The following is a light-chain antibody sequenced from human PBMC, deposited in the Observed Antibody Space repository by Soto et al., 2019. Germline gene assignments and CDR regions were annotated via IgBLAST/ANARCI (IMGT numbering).Light chain of an antibody. J-gene: IGKJ5*01. V-gene: IGKV3-11*01. CDR3: QQRSNWPPIT. CDR1: QSVSSD. Sequence: EIVLTQSPATLSLSPGERATLSCRASQSVSSDLAWYQQKPGQAPRLLIYDASNRATGIPARFSGSGSGTDFTLTISSLEHEDFAVYYCQQRSNWPPITFGQGTRLEIK. CDR2: DAS.